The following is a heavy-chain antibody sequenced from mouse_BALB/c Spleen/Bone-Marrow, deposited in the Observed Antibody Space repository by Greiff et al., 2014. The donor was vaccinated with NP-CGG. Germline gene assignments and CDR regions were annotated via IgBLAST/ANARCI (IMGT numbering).Heavy chain of an antibody. CDR1: GFNIKDTY. CDR3: APYYYGSSQFAY. J-gene: IGHJ3*01. V-gene: IGHV14-3*02. D-gene: IGHD1-1*01. Sequence: VQLKGSGAELVKPGASVQLSCTASGFNIKDTYMHWVKQRPEQGLEWIGRIDPANGNTKYDPKFQGKATITADTSSNTAYLQLSSLTSEDTAVYYCAPYYYGSSQFAYWGQGTLVTVSA. CDR2: IDPANGNT.